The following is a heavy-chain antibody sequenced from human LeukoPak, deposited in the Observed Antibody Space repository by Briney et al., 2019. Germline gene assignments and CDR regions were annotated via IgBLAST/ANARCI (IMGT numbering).Heavy chain of an antibody. Sequence: GGSLRLSCAASGFTFSSYSMNWVRQAPGKGLEWVSYISSSSSTIYYADSVKGRFTISRDNAKNSLYLQMNSLRAEDTAVYYCARWAASYYYYYMDVWGKGTTVTVSS. D-gene: IGHD6-13*01. CDR1: GFTFSSYS. CDR2: ISSSSSTI. V-gene: IGHV3-48*01. J-gene: IGHJ6*03. CDR3: ARWAASYYYYYMDV.